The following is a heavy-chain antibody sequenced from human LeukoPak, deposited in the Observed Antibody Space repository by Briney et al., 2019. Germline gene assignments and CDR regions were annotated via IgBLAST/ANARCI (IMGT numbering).Heavy chain of an antibody. Sequence: ASVKVSCKASGYTFTSYAMHWVRQAPGQRLEWMGWINAGNGNTKYSQKFQGRVTITRDTSASTAYMELSSLRSGDTAVYYCARSKRGNPGSLDYWGQGTLVTVSS. V-gene: IGHV1-3*01. D-gene: IGHD4-11*01. CDR3: ARSKRGNPGSLDY. J-gene: IGHJ4*02. CDR1: GYTFTSYA. CDR2: INAGNGNT.